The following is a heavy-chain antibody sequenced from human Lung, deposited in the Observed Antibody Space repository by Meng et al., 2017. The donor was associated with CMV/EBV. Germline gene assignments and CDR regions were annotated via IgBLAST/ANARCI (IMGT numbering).Heavy chain of an antibody. Sequence: SCVASGFTFSSSWMSWVRRAPGKGLEWVATIKHDGSETYHGDSAKGRFTISRDNAKNSLFLQMDSLGAEDTAVYYCANSGLAGGARWVQGTVVTVSS. D-gene: IGHD2-21*01. J-gene: IGHJ4*02. CDR3: ANSGLAGGAR. CDR1: GFTFSSSW. V-gene: IGHV3-7*01. CDR2: IKHDGSET.